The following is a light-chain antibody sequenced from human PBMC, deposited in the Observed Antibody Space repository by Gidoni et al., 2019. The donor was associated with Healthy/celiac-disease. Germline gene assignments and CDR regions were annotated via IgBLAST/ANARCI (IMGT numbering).Light chain of an antibody. CDR3: QQYGSSPLT. CDR2: GAS. V-gene: IGKV3-20*01. CDR1: QSVSSSY. J-gene: IGKJ4*01. Sequence: IVLTQSPGTLSLSPGERATLSCRASQSVSSSYLAWYQQKPGQAPRLLIYGASSRATGIPDRFSGSGSGTDFTLTISRLEPEDCAVYYCQQYGSSPLTFGGXTKVEIK.